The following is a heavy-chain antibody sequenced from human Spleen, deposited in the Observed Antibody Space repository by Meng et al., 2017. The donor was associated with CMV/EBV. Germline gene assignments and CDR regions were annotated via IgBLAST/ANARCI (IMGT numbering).Heavy chain of an antibody. CDR3: ARVFIAAFDY. D-gene: IGHD6-6*01. J-gene: IGHJ4*02. V-gene: IGHV3-23*01. CDR2: ISGSGGST. Sequence: GESLKISCAASGFTFSSYAMSWVRQAPGKGLEWVSAISGSGGSTYYADSVKGRFTISRDNSKNTLYLQMNSLRAEDTAVYYCARVFIAAFDYWGQGTLVTSPQ. CDR1: GFTFSSYA.